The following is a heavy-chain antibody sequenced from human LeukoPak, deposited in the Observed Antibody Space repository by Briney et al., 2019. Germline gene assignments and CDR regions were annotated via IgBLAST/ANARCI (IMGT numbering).Heavy chain of an antibody. CDR2: ISSSSKTI. CDR1: GFIFSSYS. V-gene: IGHV3-48*01. Sequence: GGSLRLSCTGSGFIFSSYSMNWVRQAPGKGLEWVSYISSSSKTIYYADSVKGRFTISRDNAKNSLYLQMNSLRAEDTAVYFCARDPPDYDFWTGYSHDAFDIWGQGTMVTVSS. CDR3: ARDPPDYDFWTGYSHDAFDI. D-gene: IGHD3-3*01. J-gene: IGHJ3*02.